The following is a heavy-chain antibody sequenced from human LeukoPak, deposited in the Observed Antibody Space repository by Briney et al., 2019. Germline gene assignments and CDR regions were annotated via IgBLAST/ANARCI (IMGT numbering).Heavy chain of an antibody. D-gene: IGHD5-12*01. CDR2: MNPNSGNT. CDR1: GYTLTNYD. V-gene: IGHV1-8*01. J-gene: IGHJ5*02. CDR3: VRGQSGFKFDP. Sequence: ASVTVSCMASGYTLTNYDSNWVRQAAGQGLQWMGWMNPNSGNTGYPQRFQGRVTMTRDTSINTAYMELSSLRSEDTAVYYCVRGQSGFKFDPWGQGTLVTVSS.